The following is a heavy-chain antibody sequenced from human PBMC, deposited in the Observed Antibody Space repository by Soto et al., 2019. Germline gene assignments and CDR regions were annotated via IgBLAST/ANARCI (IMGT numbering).Heavy chain of an antibody. CDR1: GGTFSSYA. D-gene: IGHD1-20*01. V-gene: IGHV1-69*13. J-gene: IGHJ3*02. CDR3: ARDGSGITGTTWDDAFDI. CDR2: IIPIFGTA. Sequence: ASVKVSCKASGGTFSSYAISWVRQAPGQGLEWMGGIIPIFGTADYAQKFQGRVTITADESTSTAYMELSSLRSEDTAVYYCARDGSGITGTTWDDAFDIWGQGTMVTVSS.